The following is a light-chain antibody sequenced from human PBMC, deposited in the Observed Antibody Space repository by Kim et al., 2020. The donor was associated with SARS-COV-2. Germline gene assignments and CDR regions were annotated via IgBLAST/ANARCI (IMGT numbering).Light chain of an antibody. CDR2: AAS. V-gene: IGKV3-20*01. J-gene: IGKJ2*01. CDR3: QQYVRAPYA. CDR1: LSVNSNY. Sequence: ESLLTQSPGTLSLSPGERATLSCRASLSVNSNYLAWYQQKPGQPPRVLIYAASSRAADIPDRFSGSGSGTDFTLTISRLEPEDFAVYYCQQYVRAPYALGQGTKLEI.